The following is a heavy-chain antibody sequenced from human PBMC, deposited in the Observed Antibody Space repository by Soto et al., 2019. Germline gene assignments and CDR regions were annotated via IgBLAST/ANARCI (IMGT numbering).Heavy chain of an antibody. CDR2: IYYSGST. Sequence: SETLSLTCTVSGGSISSSSYYWGWIRQPPGKGLEWIGSIYYSGSTYYNPSLKSRVTISVDTSKNQFSLKLSSVTAADTAVYYCARAGRSGYYAYYYYGMDVRGQGTTVTVSS. V-gene: IGHV4-39*01. J-gene: IGHJ6*02. D-gene: IGHD3-22*01. CDR1: GGSISSSSYY. CDR3: ARAGRSGYYAYYYYGMDV.